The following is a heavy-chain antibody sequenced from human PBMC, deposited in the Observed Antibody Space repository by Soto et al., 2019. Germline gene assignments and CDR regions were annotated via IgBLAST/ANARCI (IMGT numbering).Heavy chain of an antibody. J-gene: IGHJ6*02. CDR1: GGSISSSNW. D-gene: IGHD6-13*01. Sequence: QVQLQESGPGLVKPSGTLSLTCAVSGGSISSSNWWCWVRQPPGKGREWIGEIYHSGSTNYNPSLKNRVTISVDKSKNQFSLNLSSVTAADTAVYDCARGDRSSWFYYGMDVWGQGTTVTVSS. CDR3: ARGDRSSWFYYGMDV. V-gene: IGHV4-4*02. CDR2: IYHSGST.